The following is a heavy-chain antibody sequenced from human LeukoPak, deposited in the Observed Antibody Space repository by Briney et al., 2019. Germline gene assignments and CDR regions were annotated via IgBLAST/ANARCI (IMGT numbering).Heavy chain of an antibody. CDR3: ARDFPSITMVRESV. D-gene: IGHD3-10*01. V-gene: IGHV3-53*01. J-gene: IGHJ4*02. Sequence: PGGSLRPSCAASGFTVSSNYMSWVRQAPGKGLEWVSVIYSGGSTYYADSVKGRFTISRDNSKNTLYLQMNSLRAEDTAVYYCARDFPSITMVRESVWGQGTLVTVSS. CDR1: GFTVSSNY. CDR2: IYSGGST.